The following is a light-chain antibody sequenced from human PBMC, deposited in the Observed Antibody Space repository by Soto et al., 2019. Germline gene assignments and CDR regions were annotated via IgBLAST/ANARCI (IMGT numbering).Light chain of an antibody. Sequence: EIVLTQSPVTLSLSPGERATLSFRASQSVISYLALYQQKPGQAPRLLIYDASNRATGIPARFSGSGSGTDFTLTISSLEPEDFAVYYCQQRSDWPPITFGQGTRLEIK. CDR2: DAS. CDR3: QQRSDWPPIT. J-gene: IGKJ5*01. V-gene: IGKV3-11*01. CDR1: QSVISY.